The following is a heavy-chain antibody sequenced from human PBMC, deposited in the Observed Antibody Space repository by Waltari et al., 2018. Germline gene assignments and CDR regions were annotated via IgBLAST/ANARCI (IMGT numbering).Heavy chain of an antibody. D-gene: IGHD5-18*01. V-gene: IGHV3-21*01. J-gene: IGHJ5*02. CDR2: ISSSSSYI. Sequence: EVQLVESGGGLVKPGGSLTLPCAASGLTFRRSRINWVRPAPGKGLEWVSSISSSSSYIYYADSVKGRFTISRDNAKNSLYLQMNSLRAEDTAVYYCARENGRGYSTFDPWGQGTLVTVSS. CDR1: GLTFRRSR. CDR3: ARENGRGYSTFDP.